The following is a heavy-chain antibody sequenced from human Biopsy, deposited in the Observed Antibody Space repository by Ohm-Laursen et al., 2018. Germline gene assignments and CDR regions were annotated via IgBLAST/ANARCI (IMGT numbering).Heavy chain of an antibody. CDR2: IYNSGIT. D-gene: IGHD1-26*01. J-gene: IGHJ6*02. Sequence: SDTLSLTCTVSGGAISTDGYYWSWIRQHPGKGLEWIAYIYNSGITFSNPSLGSRITISVNTSANRFSLSLTSVTAADTAVYYCARVEGEQLINSGMDVWGQGTTVTVSS. CDR3: ARVEGEQLINSGMDV. V-gene: IGHV4-31*03. CDR1: GGAISTDGYY.